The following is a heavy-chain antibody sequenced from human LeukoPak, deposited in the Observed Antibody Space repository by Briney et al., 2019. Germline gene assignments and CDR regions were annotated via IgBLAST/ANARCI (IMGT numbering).Heavy chain of an antibody. J-gene: IGHJ6*02. Sequence: GRSLRLSCAASGFTFSSYWMNWARQAPGKGLDWVASINHNGNVNYYVDSVKGRFTISRDNAKNSLYLQMSNLRAEDTAVYFCARGGGLDVWGQGATVTVSS. V-gene: IGHV3-7*03. CDR3: ARGGGLDV. CDR1: GFTFSSYW. D-gene: IGHD3-16*01. CDR2: INHNGNVN.